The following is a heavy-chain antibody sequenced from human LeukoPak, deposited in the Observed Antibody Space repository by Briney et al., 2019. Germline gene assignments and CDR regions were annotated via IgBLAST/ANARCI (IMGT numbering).Heavy chain of an antibody. CDR1: GFTFSNYW. J-gene: IGHJ1*01. V-gene: IGHV3-74*01. D-gene: IGHD2-21*02. Sequence: GGSLRLSCAASGFTFSNYWIHWVRQGPGKGLVWVSRIRSDGTSTSYADSVKGRVTISRDNAKNTLYLQMSSLRAEDTAVYYCARGGDPVKYYAEYFQYWGQGTLVTVSS. CDR2: IRSDGTST. CDR3: ARGGDPVKYYAEYFQY.